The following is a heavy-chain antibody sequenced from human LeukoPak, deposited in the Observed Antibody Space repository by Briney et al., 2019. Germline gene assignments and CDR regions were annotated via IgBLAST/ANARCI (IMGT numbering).Heavy chain of an antibody. D-gene: IGHD3-22*01. CDR1: GGSFSGYY. V-gene: IGHV4-34*01. Sequence: SETLSLTCAVYGGSFSGYYWSWIRQPPGKGLEWIGEINHSGSTNYNPSLKSRVTISVDTSKNQFSLKLSSVTAADTAVYYCARGGHCYDSSGYYYVPRGVNYFDYWGQGTLVTVSS. J-gene: IGHJ4*02. CDR3: ARGGHCYDSSGYYYVPRGVNYFDY. CDR2: INHSGST.